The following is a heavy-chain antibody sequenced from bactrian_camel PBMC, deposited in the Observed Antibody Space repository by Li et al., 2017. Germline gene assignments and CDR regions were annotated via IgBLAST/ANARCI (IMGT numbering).Heavy chain of an antibody. V-gene: IGHV3S1*01. CDR2: ISRDSGTT. D-gene: IGHD2*01. CDR1: GFTSTSHS. Sequence: GGSLRLSCAASGFTSTSHSMYWVRQAPGKGLDWVSVISRDSGTTYYTDSVKGRFTISRDNADNTLYLQLNSLTTEDTAMYYCTKDVDTGVYYRGFDAMDYWGLGTQVTVS. J-gene: IGHJ7*01.